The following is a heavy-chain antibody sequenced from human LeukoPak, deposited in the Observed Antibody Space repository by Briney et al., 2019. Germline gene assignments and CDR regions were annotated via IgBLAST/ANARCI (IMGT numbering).Heavy chain of an antibody. Sequence: ASETLSLTCTVSGGSISSSSYYWGWIRQPPGKGLEWIGSIYYSGSTYYNPSLKSRVTISVDTSKNQFSLKLSSVTAADTAVYYCARLLDSSWYKGWFDPWGQGTLVTVSS. CDR1: GGSISSSSYY. D-gene: IGHD6-13*01. CDR2: IYYSGST. J-gene: IGHJ5*02. V-gene: IGHV4-39*01. CDR3: ARLLDSSWYKGWFDP.